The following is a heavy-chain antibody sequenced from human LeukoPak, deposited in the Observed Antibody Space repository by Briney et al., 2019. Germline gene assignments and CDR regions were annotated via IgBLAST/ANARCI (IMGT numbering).Heavy chain of an antibody. V-gene: IGHV3-53*01. D-gene: IGHD3-3*01. CDR1: GFTVSSNY. CDR3: AKALPGVNTAFDM. Sequence: PGGSLRLSCAASGFTVSSNYMSWVRQAPGKGLEWVSVIYSGGSTYYADSVKGRFTISRDNSKNTLYLQMNSLRAKDTAVYYCAKALPGVNTAFDMWGQGTMVTVSS. J-gene: IGHJ3*02. CDR2: IYSGGST.